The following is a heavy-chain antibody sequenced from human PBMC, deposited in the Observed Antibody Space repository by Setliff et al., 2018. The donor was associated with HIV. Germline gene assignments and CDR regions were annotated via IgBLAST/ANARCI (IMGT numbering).Heavy chain of an antibody. D-gene: IGHD5-12*01. CDR2: IIPIFGTP. CDR3: ATNPEMATIDYYYYYMGV. Sequence: SVKVSCKASGGTFRGFGITWVVQAPGQGLEWMGQIIPIFGTPRYAQKFQGRVTITADESTSTAYMELSSLRSEDTAVYYCATNPEMATIDYYYYYMGVWGKGTTVTVSS. J-gene: IGHJ6*03. V-gene: IGHV1-69*13. CDR1: GGTFRGFG.